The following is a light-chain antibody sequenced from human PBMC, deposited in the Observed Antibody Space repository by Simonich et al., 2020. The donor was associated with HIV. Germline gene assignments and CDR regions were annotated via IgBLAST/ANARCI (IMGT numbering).Light chain of an antibody. V-gene: IGLV2-14*01. J-gene: IGLJ2*01. CDR2: DVR. Sequence: QSALTQPASVSGSPGQSITISCTGTSSDVGGYNYGSWYQQHAGKAPKLMIYDVRKRPAGVSNRFSGSKSGNTASLTISGLQAEDEADYYCSSYTSSSNVVFGGGTKLTVL. CDR3: SSYTSSSNVV. CDR1: SSDVGGYNY.